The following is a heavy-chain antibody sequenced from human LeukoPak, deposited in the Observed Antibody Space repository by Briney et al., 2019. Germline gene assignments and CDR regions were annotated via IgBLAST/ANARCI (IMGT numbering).Heavy chain of an antibody. V-gene: IGHV4-31*03. Sequence: SETLSLTCTVSGGSISSGGYYWSWIRQHPGKGLEWIGYIYYSGSTYYNPSLKSRVTISVDTSENQFSLKLSSVTAADTAVYYCANYGGNFNAFDIWGQGTMVTVSS. CDR1: GGSISSGGYY. CDR3: ANYGGNFNAFDI. J-gene: IGHJ3*02. CDR2: IYYSGST. D-gene: IGHD4-23*01.